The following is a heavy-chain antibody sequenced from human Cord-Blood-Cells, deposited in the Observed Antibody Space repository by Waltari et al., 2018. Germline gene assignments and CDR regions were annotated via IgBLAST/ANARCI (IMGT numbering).Heavy chain of an antibody. CDR2: IYPGDSDT. CDR3: ARRGSEYFQH. Sequence: DVQLVQSGAEVKKPGEFLKISCKGSGYSFTSYWIGRVNQMPVTGLELLGIIYPGDSDTRYSPSFQGQVTISADKSISTAYLQWSSLKASDTAMYYCARRGSEYFQHWGQGTLVTIAS. CDR1: GYSFTSYW. D-gene: IGHD3-10*01. J-gene: IGHJ1*01. V-gene: IGHV5-51*07.